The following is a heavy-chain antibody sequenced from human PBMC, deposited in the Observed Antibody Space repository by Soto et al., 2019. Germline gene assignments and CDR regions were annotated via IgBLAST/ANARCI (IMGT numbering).Heavy chain of an antibody. D-gene: IGHD6-13*01. V-gene: IGHV1-46*03. CDR1: GYTFTSHY. CDR2: INPSRGGT. CDR3: TRSIITTAGTDAFDL. Sequence: ASVKVSCRASGYTFTSHYVHWVRQAPGQGPEWMGMINPSRGGTDYAQKFQGRVTMTRDTSTTTVYMELSSLRSEDTAIYYCTRSIITTAGTDAFDLWGQGTLVTVSS. J-gene: IGHJ3*01.